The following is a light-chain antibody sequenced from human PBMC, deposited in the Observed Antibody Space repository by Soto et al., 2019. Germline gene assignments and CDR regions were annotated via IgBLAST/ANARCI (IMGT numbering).Light chain of an antibody. V-gene: IGLV4-69*01. Sequence: QSVLTQSPSASASLGASVKLTCTLSSGHSSYAIAWHQQQPEKGPRYLMKLNSDGSHNKGDGIPDRFSGSSSGAERYLTISSLRSEDEADYYCQTWGTGFRVFGGGTKLTVL. J-gene: IGLJ3*02. CDR1: SGHSSYA. CDR3: QTWGTGFRV. CDR2: LNSDGSH.